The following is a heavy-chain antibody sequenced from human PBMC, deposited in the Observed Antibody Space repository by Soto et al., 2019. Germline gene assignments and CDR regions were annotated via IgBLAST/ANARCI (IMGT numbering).Heavy chain of an antibody. CDR3: AREFYDSSGSCWFDP. CDR2: IIPIFGTA. CDR1: GGTFSSYA. J-gene: IGHJ5*02. Sequence: QVQLVQSGAEVKKPGSSVKVSCKASGGTFSSYAISWVRQAPGQGLEWMGGIIPIFGTANYAQKFQGRVTITADKSTSKAYMELSSVRSEDTAVYYCAREFYDSSGSCWFDPWGQGTLVTVSS. V-gene: IGHV1-69*06. D-gene: IGHD3-22*01.